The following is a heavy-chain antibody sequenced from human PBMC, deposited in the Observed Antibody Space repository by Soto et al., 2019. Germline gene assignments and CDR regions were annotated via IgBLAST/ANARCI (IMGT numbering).Heavy chain of an antibody. CDR3: AREGHYYYYYGMDV. J-gene: IGHJ6*02. CDR2: ISSSSSTI. V-gene: IGHV3-48*02. Sequence: EVQLVESGGGLVQPGGSLRLSCAASGFTCSSYSMNWVRQAPGKGLEWVSYISSSSSTIYYADSVKDRFTISRDNAKNSLYLQMNSLRDEDTAVYYCAREGHYYYYYGMDVWGQGTTVTVSS. CDR1: GFTCSSYS.